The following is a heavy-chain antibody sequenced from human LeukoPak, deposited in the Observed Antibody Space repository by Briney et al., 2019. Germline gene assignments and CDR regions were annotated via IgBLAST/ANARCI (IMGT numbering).Heavy chain of an antibody. CDR2: IYSGGST. Sequence: PGGSLRLSCAASGFTVSSNYMSWVRQAPGKGLEWVSVIYSGGSTYYADSVKGRFTISRDNSKNTLYLQMNSLRAEDTAVYYCARDIFEQQLTNRFDPWGQGTLVTVSS. CDR3: ARDIFEQQLTNRFDP. J-gene: IGHJ5*02. D-gene: IGHD6-13*01. CDR1: GFTVSSNY. V-gene: IGHV3-53*01.